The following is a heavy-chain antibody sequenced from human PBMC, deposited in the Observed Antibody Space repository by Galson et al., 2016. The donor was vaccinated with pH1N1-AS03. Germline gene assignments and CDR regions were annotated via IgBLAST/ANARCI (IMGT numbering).Heavy chain of an antibody. CDR1: GGSFIGYA. CDR3: AQNYDNRGSYWEPFDL. D-gene: IGHD3-22*01. CDR2: ITPIFGAA. J-gene: IGHJ3*01. V-gene: IGHV1-69*06. Sequence: SVKVSCKASGGSFIGYAMNWVRQAPGQGLEWMGGITPIFGAAKYAQRLQGRAMITADKSTKTVYLELNSLRSEDTAVYFCAQNYDNRGSYWEPFDLWGQGTMVTVSS.